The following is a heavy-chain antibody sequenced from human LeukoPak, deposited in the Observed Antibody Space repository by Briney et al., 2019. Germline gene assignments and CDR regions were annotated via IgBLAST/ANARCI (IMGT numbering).Heavy chain of an antibody. CDR3: ARGPPLELPRDY. D-gene: IGHD1-7*01. CDR2: IYHSGST. J-gene: IGHJ4*02. Sequence: SETLSLTCTVSGGSISSGGYYWSWIRQPPGKGLEWIGYIYHSGSTYYNPSLKSRVTISVDRSKNQFSLKLSSVTAADTAVYYCARGPPLELPRDYWGQGTLVTVSS. CDR1: GGSISSGGYY. V-gene: IGHV4-30-2*01.